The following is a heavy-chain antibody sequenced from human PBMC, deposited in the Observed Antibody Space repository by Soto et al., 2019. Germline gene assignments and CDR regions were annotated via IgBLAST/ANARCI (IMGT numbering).Heavy chain of an antibody. D-gene: IGHD3-10*01. Sequence: SETLSLTCTVSGGSISSSSYYWGWIRQPPGKGLEWIGSIYYSGNTYYNPSLKSRVTISVDTAKNQFSLKLSSVTASDTAVFYCARHNYGSGSTYFDYWGQGTLVTVSS. CDR1: GGSISSSSYY. V-gene: IGHV4-39*01. CDR2: IYYSGNT. CDR3: ARHNYGSGSTYFDY. J-gene: IGHJ4*02.